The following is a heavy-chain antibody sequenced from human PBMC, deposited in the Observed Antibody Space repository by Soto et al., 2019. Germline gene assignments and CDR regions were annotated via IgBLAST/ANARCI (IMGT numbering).Heavy chain of an antibody. CDR2: IIPDFAPA. CDR1: GGTFNKHP. V-gene: IGHV1-69*01. Sequence: QVQLVQSGAEVQKPGSSVKVSCKPSGGTFNKHPISWVRQAPGQGLEWMGGIIPDFAPAKYAQNVQGRVTITADEATSTGYMELSSLRSEDTAVYYCARDAEPAAYRNGYAYYSYSMDVWGQGTTVTVSS. CDR3: ARDAEPAAYRNGYAYYSYSMDV. J-gene: IGHJ6*02. D-gene: IGHD5-18*01.